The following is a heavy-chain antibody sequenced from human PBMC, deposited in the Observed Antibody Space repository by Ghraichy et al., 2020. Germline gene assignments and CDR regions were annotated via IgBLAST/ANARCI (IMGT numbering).Heavy chain of an antibody. Sequence: SETLSLTCTVSGDSVSSNRYYWSWIRQPPGKGLEWIAYIYYTGDNDYNSSLRSRVTISLDMSKNQFSLQVRSVTAADTAVYYCARDEEWRGYFDLWGRGTLVTVSS. D-gene: IGHD3-3*01. J-gene: IGHJ2*01. CDR2: IYYTGDN. CDR3: ARDEEWRGYFDL. CDR1: GDSVSSNRYY. V-gene: IGHV4-61*01.